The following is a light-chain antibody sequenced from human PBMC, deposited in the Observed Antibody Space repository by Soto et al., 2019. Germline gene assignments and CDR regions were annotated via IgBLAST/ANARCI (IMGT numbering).Light chain of an antibody. J-gene: IGKJ5*01. V-gene: IGKV3-11*01. CDR1: HSIRTS. CDR2: DAS. Sequence: EVVLTQSPATVSLSPGERATLSCRASHSIRTSLAWYQQKPGQAPRLVIFDASNRANGVPARFGGSGSGTDFTLTINSLEPEDFAVYYCQQRNVWPPITFGQGTRLEI. CDR3: QQRNVWPPIT.